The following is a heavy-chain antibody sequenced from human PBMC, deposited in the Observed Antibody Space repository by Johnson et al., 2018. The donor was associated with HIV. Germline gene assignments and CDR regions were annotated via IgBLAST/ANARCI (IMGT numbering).Heavy chain of an antibody. V-gene: IGHV3-48*01. D-gene: IGHD6-6*01. CDR3: ARAPPGDSSSSGNVFDF. CDR2: ITSSGSTI. CDR1: GFTFTTYS. J-gene: IGHJ3*01. Sequence: VQLVESGGGLVQPGGSLRLSCAASGFTFTTYSMNWVRQAPGKGLEWVSSITSSGSTIYYADSVKGRFTISIDNAKNSLCLQMISLRAEDTAVYYCARAPPGDSSSSGNVFDFWGQGTMVTVSS.